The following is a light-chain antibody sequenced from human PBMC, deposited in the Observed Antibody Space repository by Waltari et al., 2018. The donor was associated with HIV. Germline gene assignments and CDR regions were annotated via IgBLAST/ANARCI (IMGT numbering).Light chain of an antibody. CDR1: QTITDNF. CDR2: VAS. J-gene: IGKJ1*01. Sequence: SRRASQTITDNFLAWYQQKPGQAPRLLIYVASRRATDVPVRFSGSHSATDFTLTIDRLEPEDSAVYFCHQYGTSVWTFGQGTKVEIK. CDR3: HQYGTSVWT. V-gene: IGKV3-20*01.